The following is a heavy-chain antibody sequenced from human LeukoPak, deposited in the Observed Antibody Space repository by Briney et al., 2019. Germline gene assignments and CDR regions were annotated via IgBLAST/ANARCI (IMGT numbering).Heavy chain of an antibody. CDR2: ISYDGSNK. CDR1: GFTFSSYA. D-gene: IGHD2-2*01. Sequence: GGSLRLSCAAPGFTFSSYAMHWVRQAPGKGLEWVAVISYDGSNKYYADSVKGRFTISRDNSKNTLYLQMNSLRAEDTAVYYCAREGVVVPAATYFDYWGQGTLVTVSS. V-gene: IGHV3-30-3*01. CDR3: AREGVVVPAATYFDY. J-gene: IGHJ4*02.